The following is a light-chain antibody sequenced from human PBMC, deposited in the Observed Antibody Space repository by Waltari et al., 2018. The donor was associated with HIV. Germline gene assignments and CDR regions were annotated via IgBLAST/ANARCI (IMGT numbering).Light chain of an antibody. J-gene: IGLJ2*01. CDR2: GKN. CDR1: SLSSYY. V-gene: IGLV3-19*01. Sequence: SSELTQDPVVSVALGQTVTITCQGDSLSSYYATWYQQKPGQAPLLVFFGKNSRPSGIPDRFSGSNSRNKASLTNTGAQAEDEADYYCYSRDSTTNHRVFGGGTKLTVL. CDR3: YSRDSTTNHRV.